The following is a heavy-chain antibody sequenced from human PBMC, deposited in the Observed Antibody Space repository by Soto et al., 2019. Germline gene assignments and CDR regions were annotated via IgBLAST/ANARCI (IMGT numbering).Heavy chain of an antibody. V-gene: IGHV3-21*01. Sequence: GGSLRLSCAASGFTFSSYSMNWVRQAPGKGLEWVSSISSSSSYIYYADSGKGRFTISRDNAKNSLYLQMNSLRAEDTAVYYCAKTLTPIWDILTTYYYYYGMDVWGQGTTVTVSS. CDR1: GFTFSSYS. D-gene: IGHD3-9*01. J-gene: IGHJ6*02. CDR2: ISSSSSYI. CDR3: AKTLTPIWDILTTYYYYYGMDV.